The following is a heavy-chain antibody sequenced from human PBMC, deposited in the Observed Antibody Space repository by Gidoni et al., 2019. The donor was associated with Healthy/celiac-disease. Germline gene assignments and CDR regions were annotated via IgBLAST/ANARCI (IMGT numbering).Heavy chain of an antibody. CDR1: GFSLSTSGVG. D-gene: IGHD3-10*01. CDR3: AHSRDDGSGVYYLDY. CDR2: IYWDDDK. J-gene: IGHJ4*02. Sequence: QITLKESGPTLVKPTQTLTLTCTFSGFSLSTSGVGVGWIRQPPGKALEWLALIYWDDDKRYSPSLKSRLTITKDTSKTQVVLTRTNMDPVDTATYYCAHSRDDGSGVYYLDYWGKGTLVTVSS. V-gene: IGHV2-5*02.